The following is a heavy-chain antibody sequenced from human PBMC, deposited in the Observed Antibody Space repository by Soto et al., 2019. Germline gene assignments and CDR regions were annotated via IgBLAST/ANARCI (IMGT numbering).Heavy chain of an antibody. V-gene: IGHV1-46*01. CDR1: GYTFINYY. CDR3: AREKWLVRRNDPFDI. CDR2: INPNGGST. D-gene: IGHD6-19*01. J-gene: IGHJ3*02. Sequence: QVQLVQSGAEVKKPGASVKVSCKASGYTFINYYMHWVRQAPGQGLEWMGIINPNGGSTTYAQKFQGRVTLTRDTSTNTGNMELSSLRSEDTAVYYCAREKWLVRRNDPFDIWGQGTTVTVSS.